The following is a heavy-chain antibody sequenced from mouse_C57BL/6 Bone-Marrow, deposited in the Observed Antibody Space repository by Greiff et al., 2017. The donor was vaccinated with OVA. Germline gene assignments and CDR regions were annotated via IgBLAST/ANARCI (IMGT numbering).Heavy chain of an antibody. Sequence: QVQLQQPGAELVKPGASVKLSCKASGYTFTSYWMQWVKQRPGQGLEWIGEIDPSDSYTNYNQKFKGKATLTVDTSSSTAYMQLSSLTSEDSAVYYCARGCYFDYWGQGTTLTVSS. V-gene: IGHV1-50*01. J-gene: IGHJ2*01. CDR3: ARGCYFDY. CDR2: IDPSDSYT. CDR1: GYTFTSYW.